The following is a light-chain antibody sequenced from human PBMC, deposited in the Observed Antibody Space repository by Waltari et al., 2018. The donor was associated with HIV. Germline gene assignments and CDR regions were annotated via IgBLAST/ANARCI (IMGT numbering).Light chain of an antibody. V-gene: IGLV7-46*01. J-gene: IGLJ3*02. Sequence: QAVVTQEPSLTVSPVGTVTLTCGSSTRAVTSGHYPPWIQQKPRQAPKTLSYDTSNKHSWTPARCSGSLLGGKAALTLSGAQPEDEAGYYCLLSYSGARGVFGGGTKLTVL. CDR3: LLSYSGARGV. CDR1: TRAVTSGHY. CDR2: DTS.